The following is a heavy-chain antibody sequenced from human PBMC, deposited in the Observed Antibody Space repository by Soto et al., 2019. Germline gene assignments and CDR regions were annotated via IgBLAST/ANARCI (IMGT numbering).Heavy chain of an antibody. CDR3: ARDHKWLGAFDI. V-gene: IGHV4-39*07. CDR2: IYYSGST. D-gene: IGHD3-22*01. J-gene: IGHJ3*02. Sequence: SETLSLTCTVSGGSISSSSYYWGWIRQPPGKGLEWIGSIYYSGSTYYNPSLKSRVTISVDTSKNQFSLKLSSVTAADTAVYYCARDHKWLGAFDIWGQGTMVTVSS. CDR1: GGSISSSSYY.